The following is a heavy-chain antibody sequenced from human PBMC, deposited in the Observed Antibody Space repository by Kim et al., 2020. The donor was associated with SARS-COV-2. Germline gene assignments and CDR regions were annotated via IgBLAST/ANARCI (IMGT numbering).Heavy chain of an antibody. CDR1: GFSLSTSGVG. Sequence: SGPTLVNPTQTLTLTCTFSGFSLSTSGVGVGWIRQPPGKALEWLALIYWDDDKRYSPSLKSRLTITKDTSKNQVVLTMTNMDPVDTATYYCAHALHPQGRYFDWLSPTDYYGMDVWGQGTTVTVSS. J-gene: IGHJ6*02. CDR3: AHALHPQGRYFDWLSPTDYYGMDV. D-gene: IGHD3-9*01. CDR2: IYWDDDK. V-gene: IGHV2-5*02.